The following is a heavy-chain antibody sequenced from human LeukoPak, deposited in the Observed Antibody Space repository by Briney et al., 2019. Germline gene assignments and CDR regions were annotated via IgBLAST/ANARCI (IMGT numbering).Heavy chain of an antibody. CDR2: ISSSSSYI. D-gene: IGHD5-24*01. J-gene: IGHJ4*02. CDR1: GFTFSSYS. V-gene: IGHV3-21*01. CDR3: ARSGFEDGYNED. Sequence: GGSLRLSCAASGFTFSSYSMNWVRQAPGKGLEWVSSISSSSSYIYYADSVKGRFTISRDNAKNSLYLQMNSLRAEDTAVYYCARSGFEDGYNEDWGQGTLVTVSS.